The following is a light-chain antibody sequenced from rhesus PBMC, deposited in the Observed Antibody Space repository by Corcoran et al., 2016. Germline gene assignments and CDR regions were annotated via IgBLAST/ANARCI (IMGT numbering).Light chain of an antibody. CDR1: HSVNSY. CDR2: GAS. J-gene: IGKJ2*01. CDR3: LQSSNWPYS. V-gene: IGKV3-24*04. Sequence: EIVMTQSPGTLALSPGERATLSCRASHSVNSYLAWYQQKPGQAPRLLIYGASSRATGIPDRFSGSGSGTGFTLTISSREPEDVGVYFCLQSSNWPYSFGQGTKVEIK.